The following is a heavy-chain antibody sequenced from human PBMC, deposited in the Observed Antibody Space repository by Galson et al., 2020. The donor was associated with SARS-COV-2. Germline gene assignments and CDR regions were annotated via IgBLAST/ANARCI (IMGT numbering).Heavy chain of an antibody. J-gene: IGHJ3*02. V-gene: IGHV3-15*07. Sequence: GGSLRLSCAASGFTFSNAWMNWVRQAPGKGLEWVGRIKSKTDGGTTDYAAPVKGRFTISRDDSKNTLYLQMNSLKTEDTAVYYCTTDVGQARGIAVAGTSSAFDIWGQGTMVTVSS. CDR2: IKSKTDGGTT. CDR3: TTDVGQARGIAVAGTSSAFDI. D-gene: IGHD6-19*01. CDR1: GFTFSNAW.